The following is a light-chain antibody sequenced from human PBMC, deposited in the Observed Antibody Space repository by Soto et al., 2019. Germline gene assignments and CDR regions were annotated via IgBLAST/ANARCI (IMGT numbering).Light chain of an antibody. J-gene: IGKJ4*01. CDR1: QSVSRN. V-gene: IGKV3-20*01. Sequence: EIVITHSPSTLSVSPVDRATLSFMASQSVSRNLAWYQQKPGQAPRLLIYGASSRATGIPDRFSGSGSGTDFTLTISRLEPEDFAVYYCQKYGSSPLNFGGGTKVDIK. CDR3: QKYGSSPLN. CDR2: GAS.